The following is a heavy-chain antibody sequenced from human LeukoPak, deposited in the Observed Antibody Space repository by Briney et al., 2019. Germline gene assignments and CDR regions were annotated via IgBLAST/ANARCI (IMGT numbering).Heavy chain of an antibody. D-gene: IGHD2-2*01. J-gene: IGHJ4*02. CDR2: IIPIFGTA. V-gene: IGHV1-69*05. CDR3: ARRYCSSTSCYADSGYEYFDY. Sequence: SVNVSCKASGGTFSSYAISWVRQAPGQGLEWMGGIIPIFGTANYAQKFQGRVTITTDESTSTAYMELSSLRSEDTAVYYCARRYCSSTSCYADSGYEYFDYWGQGPLVTVSS. CDR1: GGTFSSYA.